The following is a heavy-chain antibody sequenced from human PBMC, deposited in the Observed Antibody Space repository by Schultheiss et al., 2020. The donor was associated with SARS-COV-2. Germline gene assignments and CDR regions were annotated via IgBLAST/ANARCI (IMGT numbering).Heavy chain of an antibody. CDR3: ARDEGMQWLVGYYFDY. V-gene: IGHV4-59*12. Sequence: SQTLSLTCTVSGGSISSYYWSWIRQPPGKGLEWIGYIYYSGSTNYNPSLKSRVTMSVDTSKNQFSLKLSSVTAADTAVYYCARDEGMQWLVGYYFDYWGQGTLVTVSS. CDR2: IYYSGST. J-gene: IGHJ4*02. D-gene: IGHD6-19*01. CDR1: GGSISSYY.